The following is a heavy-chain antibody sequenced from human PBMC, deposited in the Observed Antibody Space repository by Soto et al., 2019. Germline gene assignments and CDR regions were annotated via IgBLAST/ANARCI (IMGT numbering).Heavy chain of an antibody. CDR1: GESFSGYI. CDR2: INHSGSA. J-gene: IGHJ4*02. CDR3: ARGLITGSHYSGGWYYFDS. V-gene: IGHV4-34*01. D-gene: IGHD6-19*01. Sequence: QVQLQQSGAGLLKPSETLSLTCAVYGESFSGYIWTWIRQTPGKGLQWIGQINHSGSADYNPSLKRRVTISVHTSNSQFSLGLSSVTAADTAVYYCARGLITGSHYSGGWYYFDSWGQGTQVTVSS.